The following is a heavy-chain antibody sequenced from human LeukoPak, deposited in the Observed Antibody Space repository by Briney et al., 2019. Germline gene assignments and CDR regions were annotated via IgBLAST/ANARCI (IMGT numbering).Heavy chain of an antibody. CDR3: VRGSNDWYWMDY. Sequence: GGSLRLSCAASGFTLSSYWIHWVRQAPGKGLVWVSRSNSDGSITQYVDSVKGRFTISRDNAKNTIYLQMNSLRAEDTAVYYCVRGSNDWYWMDYWGQGTLVTVSA. D-gene: IGHD6-19*01. J-gene: IGHJ4*02. V-gene: IGHV3-74*03. CDR1: GFTLSSYW. CDR2: SNSDGSIT.